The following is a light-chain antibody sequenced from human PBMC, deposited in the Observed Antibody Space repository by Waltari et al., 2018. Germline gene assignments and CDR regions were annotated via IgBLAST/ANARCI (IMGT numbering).Light chain of an antibody. J-gene: IGKJ5*01. CDR2: AAT. CDR3: QQANSFPIT. CDR1: QGVSNW. Sequence: DIQMTQSPSSVSASLGDRVSITCRARQGVSNWLAWYQQKPGTAPKLLLYAATSLQRGVPSRFSGSGSGTDFTLTISSLQPEYFATYYCQQANSFPITFGQGTRLEIK. V-gene: IGKV1-12*01.